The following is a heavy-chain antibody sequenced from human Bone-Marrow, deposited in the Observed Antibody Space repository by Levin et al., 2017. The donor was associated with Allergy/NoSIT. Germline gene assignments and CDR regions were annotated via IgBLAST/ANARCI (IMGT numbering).Heavy chain of an antibody. D-gene: IGHD4-23*01. CDR1: GFSLSTSGMC. J-gene: IGHJ4*02. CDR3: ARSYYTGRMFQYYFDS. Sequence: TLSLTCTFSGFSLSTSGMCVSWIRQPPGKAPEWLALIDWDGDYYYRTSLRTRLTISRDTSKNQVVLRMTNLDPVDTATYYCARSYYTGRMFQYYFDSWGQGTLVTVSS. V-gene: IGHV2-70*01. CDR2: IDWDGDY.